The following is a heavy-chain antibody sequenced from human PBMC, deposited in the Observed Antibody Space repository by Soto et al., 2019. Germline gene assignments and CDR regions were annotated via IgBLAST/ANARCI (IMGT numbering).Heavy chain of an antibody. J-gene: IGHJ4*02. CDR1: GFTFSNYA. CDR2: ISGSGGST. D-gene: IGHD6-13*01. CDR3: AKDQGSSWYEIDY. Sequence: EVQLLESGGGLVQPGGSLRLSCAASGFTFSNYAVTWVRQAPGKGLEWVSTISGSGGSTYYADSVKGRFTISRDNSKKTLYLQMKSLRAEYTAVYYCAKDQGSSWYEIDYWGQGTLVTVSS. V-gene: IGHV3-23*01.